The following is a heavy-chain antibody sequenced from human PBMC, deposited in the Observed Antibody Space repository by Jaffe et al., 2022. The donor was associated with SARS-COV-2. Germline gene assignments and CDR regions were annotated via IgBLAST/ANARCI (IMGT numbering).Heavy chain of an antibody. CDR3: AKENTYYYDSSGYPPDY. D-gene: IGHD3-22*01. J-gene: IGHJ4*02. V-gene: IGHV3-30*18. CDR2: ISYDGSNK. Sequence: QVQLVESGGGVVQPGRSLRLSCAASGFTFSSYGMHWVRQAPGKGLEWVAVISYDGSNKYYADSVKGRFTISRDNSKNTLYLQMNSLRAEDTAVYYCAKENTYYYDSSGYPPDYWGQGTLVTVSS. CDR1: GFTFSSYG.